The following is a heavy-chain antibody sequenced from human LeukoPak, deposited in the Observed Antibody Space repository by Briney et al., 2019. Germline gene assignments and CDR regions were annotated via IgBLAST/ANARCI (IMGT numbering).Heavy chain of an antibody. V-gene: IGHV3-53*01. CDR3: AKDILKQWLVVGYFDY. CDR2: LYSGGIT. J-gene: IGHJ4*02. Sequence: PGGSLRLSCAASGFNVNSNYMSWVRQAPGKGLEWLSVLYSGGITYYADSVKGRFTISRDNSKNTLYLQMNSLRAEDTAVYYCAKDILKQWLVVGYFDYWGQGTLVTVSS. D-gene: IGHD6-19*01. CDR1: GFNVNSNY.